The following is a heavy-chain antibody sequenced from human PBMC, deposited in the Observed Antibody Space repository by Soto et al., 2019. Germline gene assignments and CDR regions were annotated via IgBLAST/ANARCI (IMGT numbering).Heavy chain of an antibody. CDR1: GYTLTELS. CDR3: ATEDKRCSGGSCYSALGMDV. D-gene: IGHD2-15*01. CDR2: FDPEDGET. V-gene: IGHV1-24*01. J-gene: IGHJ6*04. Sequence: ASVKVSFKVSGYTLTELSMHWVRQAPGKGLEWMGGFDPEDGETIYAQKFQGRVTMTEDTSTDTAYMELSSLRSEDTAVYYCATEDKRCSGGSCYSALGMDVWGKATTVTVSS.